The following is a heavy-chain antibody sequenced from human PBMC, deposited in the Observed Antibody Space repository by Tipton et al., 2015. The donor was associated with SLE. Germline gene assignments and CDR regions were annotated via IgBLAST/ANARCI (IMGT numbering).Heavy chain of an antibody. Sequence: TLSLTCTVSGGSERYYLNWIRQPAGEGLEWIGRIYTSGSTNYNPSLKSRVTISVDTSKNQFSLKLSSVTAADTAVYYCARDTGGVSNDYWGQGTLVTVFS. CDR3: ARDTGGVSNDY. J-gene: IGHJ4*02. D-gene: IGHD3-10*01. CDR2: IYTSGST. CDR1: GGSERYY. V-gene: IGHV4-61*02.